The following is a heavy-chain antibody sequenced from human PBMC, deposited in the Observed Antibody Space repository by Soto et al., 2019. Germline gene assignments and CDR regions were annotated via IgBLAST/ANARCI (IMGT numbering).Heavy chain of an antibody. Sequence: GGSLRLSCAASGFTFSSFAMGWVRQAPGTGLEWVSTISGSGGSTYYADSVKGRFTISRANSKNTLYLQMNSLRAEDTAVYFCAKDGSSSSRPFDYWGQGTLVTVSS. J-gene: IGHJ4*02. V-gene: IGHV3-23*01. CDR2: ISGSGGST. D-gene: IGHD2-2*01. CDR3: AKDGSSSSRPFDY. CDR1: GFTFSSFA.